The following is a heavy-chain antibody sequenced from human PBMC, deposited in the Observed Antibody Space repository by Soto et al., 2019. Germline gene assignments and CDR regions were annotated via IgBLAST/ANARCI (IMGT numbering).Heavy chain of an antibody. D-gene: IGHD6-6*01. CDR3: AKALTTWQLAERE. CDR1: GFTFSNYA. CDR2: ISGSGGST. Sequence: PGGSLRLSCAASGFTFSNYAMNWVRQAPGKGLEWVSAISGSGGSTYYADSVKGRFTISRDNSKNTLYLQMNSLRAEDTAVYYCAKALTTWQLAEREWGQGTLVTVSS. V-gene: IGHV3-23*01. J-gene: IGHJ4*02.